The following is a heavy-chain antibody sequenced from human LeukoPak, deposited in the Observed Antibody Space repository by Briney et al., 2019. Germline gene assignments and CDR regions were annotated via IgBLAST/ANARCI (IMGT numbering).Heavy chain of an antibody. CDR1: GFTLSKYA. J-gene: IGHJ4*02. D-gene: IGHD3-10*01. Sequence: GGSLRLSCAPSGFTLSKYAMSWVRHAPRKGLEWVSAIGGSGGRTFYAHSVKGRFTISRDNSKNTLYIQMNSLRAEDTAVYYCAKDGRMPSLLWFGELPYYFDYWGQGTLATVSS. CDR3: AKDGRMPSLLWFGELPYYFDY. V-gene: IGHV3-23*01. CDR2: IGGSGGRT.